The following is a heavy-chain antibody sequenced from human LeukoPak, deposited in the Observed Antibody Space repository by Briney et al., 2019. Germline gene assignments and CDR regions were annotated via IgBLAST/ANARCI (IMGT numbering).Heavy chain of an antibody. CDR1: GGSISSYY. Sequence: SETLSLTCTVSGGSISSYYWSWIRQPPGKGLEWIGYIYYSGSTNYNPSLKSRVTISVDTSKNQFSLKLSSVTAADTAVYYCARQRKYYYRSFDYWGQGTLVTVSS. CDR2: IYYSGST. D-gene: IGHD3-10*01. CDR3: ARQRKYYYRSFDY. V-gene: IGHV4-59*08. J-gene: IGHJ4*02.